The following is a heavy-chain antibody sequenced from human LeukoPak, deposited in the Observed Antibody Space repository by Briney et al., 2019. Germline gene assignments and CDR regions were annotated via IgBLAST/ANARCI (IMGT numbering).Heavy chain of an antibody. V-gene: IGHV3-21*01. CDR1: GFTCSSDR. J-gene: IGHJ4*02. CDR2: IYSGSDYI. Sequence: PGGYLRLSCVASGFTCSSDRMNWVRQAPGQGLEWVSTIYSGSDYIYYADSVKGRFTISRDNAKNSLYLQMNSLRAEDTAIYYCARDLPVSGAYHQFDSWGQGTLVTVSS. D-gene: IGHD4/OR15-4a*01. CDR3: ARDLPVSGAYHQFDS.